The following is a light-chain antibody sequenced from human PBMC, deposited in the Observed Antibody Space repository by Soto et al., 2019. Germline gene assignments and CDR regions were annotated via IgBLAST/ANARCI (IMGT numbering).Light chain of an antibody. CDR3: QQYENLPPFT. J-gene: IGKJ2*01. Sequence: DIQMTQSPSSLSASVGDRVTITCQASQGISNYLNWYQQKPGKAPKLLIYDASNLETGVPSRFSGSGSGTDFTFPISSLQPEDIATYYCQQYENLPPFTFGQGTKLEIK. CDR1: QGISNY. V-gene: IGKV1-33*01. CDR2: DAS.